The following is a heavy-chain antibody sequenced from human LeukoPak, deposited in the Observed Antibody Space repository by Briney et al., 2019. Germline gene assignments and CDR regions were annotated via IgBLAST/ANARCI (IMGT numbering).Heavy chain of an antibody. Sequence: GGSLRLSCAASGFTFDDYAMHWVRQAPGKGLEWVSGISWNSGSIGYADSVKGRFTISRDNAKNSLYLQMNSLRAEDTALYYCAKVHSSGYNNFDYWVQGTLVTVSS. CDR1: GFTFDDYA. J-gene: IGHJ4*02. CDR2: ISWNSGSI. D-gene: IGHD6-19*01. CDR3: AKVHSSGYNNFDY. V-gene: IGHV3-9*01.